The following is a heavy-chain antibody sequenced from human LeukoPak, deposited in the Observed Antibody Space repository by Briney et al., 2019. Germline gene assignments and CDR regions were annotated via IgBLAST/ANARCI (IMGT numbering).Heavy chain of an antibody. V-gene: IGHV3-7*01. CDR1: GFIFSTSW. Sequence: GGSLRLSCAASGFIFSTSWMIWVRQAPGKGLEWVANIKPDGSEKYYVDSVKGRFTISRDNAKNSLYLQMNSLRVEDTAVYYCAREDVDIGMVTNNYYYGMDVWGQGTTVTVSS. CDR2: IKPDGSEK. D-gene: IGHD5-18*01. CDR3: AREDVDIGMVTNNYYYGMDV. J-gene: IGHJ6*02.